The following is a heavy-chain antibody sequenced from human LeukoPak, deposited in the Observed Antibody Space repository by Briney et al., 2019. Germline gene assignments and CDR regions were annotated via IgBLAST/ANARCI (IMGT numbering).Heavy chain of an antibody. D-gene: IGHD3-3*01. CDR2: INSDGSWT. CDR1: GNYW. J-gene: IGHJ4*02. CDR3: AKDHYWSIDY. V-gene: IGHV3-74*01. Sequence: GGSLRLSCAASGNYWMHWVRQAPGKGLVWVSHINSDGSWTSYADSVKGRFTISKDNAKNTVYLQMNSLRAEDTGVYYCAKDHYWSIDYWGRGTLVTVSS.